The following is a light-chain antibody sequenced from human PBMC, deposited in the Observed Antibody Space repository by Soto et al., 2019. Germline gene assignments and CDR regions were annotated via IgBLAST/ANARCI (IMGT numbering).Light chain of an antibody. CDR3: QQSYTTPWT. CDR1: QSISYY. V-gene: IGKV1-39*01. Sequence: DIQMTQSPSSLSASVGDRVTITCRASQSISYYLNWYQQKPGRAPRLLIYTTSSLQSGVPSKFSGSASGTYFTLTISSLQPEDFATYYCQQSYTTPWTFGQGTKVEIK. CDR2: TTS. J-gene: IGKJ1*01.